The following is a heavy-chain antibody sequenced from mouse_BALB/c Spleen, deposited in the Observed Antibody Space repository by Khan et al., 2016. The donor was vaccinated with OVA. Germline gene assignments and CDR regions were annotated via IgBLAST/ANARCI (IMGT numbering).Heavy chain of an antibody. Sequence: QLQESGPGLVKPSQSLSLTCSVAGYSITSDYAWNWIRQFPGNKLEWMGYISYSGSTSYNPSLNSRISITRDTSKNQFFLQLNSVTTEDTATYYCARLGPGFTYWGQGTLVTVSA. J-gene: IGHJ3*01. CDR2: ISYSGST. V-gene: IGHV3-2*02. CDR1: GYSITSDYA. D-gene: IGHD4-1*01. CDR3: ARLGPGFTY.